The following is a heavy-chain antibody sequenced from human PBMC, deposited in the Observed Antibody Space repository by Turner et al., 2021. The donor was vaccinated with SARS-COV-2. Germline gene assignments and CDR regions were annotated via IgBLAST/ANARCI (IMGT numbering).Heavy chain of an antibody. D-gene: IGHD2-2*01. V-gene: IGHV3-21*01. J-gene: IGHJ6*02. CDR2: ISSSSSYI. CDR1: GFPSSSYR. CDR3: ARDHRPVVVPAAKRAGSYYYGMDV. Sequence: EVQLVESGGGLVKPGGALRPPWQAPGFPSSSYRMNWVRQAPGKGLEWVSTISSSSSYIYYADSVKGRFTISRDNAKNSLYLQMNSLRAEDTAVYYCARDHRPVVVPAAKRAGSYYYGMDVWGQGTTVTVSS.